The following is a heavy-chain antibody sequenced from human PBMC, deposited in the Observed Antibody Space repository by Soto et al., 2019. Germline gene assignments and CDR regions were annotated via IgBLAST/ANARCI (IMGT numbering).Heavy chain of an antibody. V-gene: IGHV3-48*03. D-gene: IGHD2-15*01. J-gene: IGHJ6*02. CDR2: ISSSGSTI. CDR3: AISPPVVVVYYGMDV. CDR1: GFTFSSYE. Sequence: PGGSLRLSCAASGFTFSSYEMNWVRQAPGKGLEWVSYISSSGSTIYYADSVKGRLTISRDNAKNSLYLQMNSLRAEDTAVYYCAISPPVVVVYYGMDVWGQGTTVTVSS.